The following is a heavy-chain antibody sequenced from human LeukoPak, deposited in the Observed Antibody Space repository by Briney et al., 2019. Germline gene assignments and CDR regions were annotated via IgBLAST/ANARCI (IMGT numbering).Heavy chain of an antibody. D-gene: IGHD3-9*01. CDR3: AKGKGVLRYFDWPLEAFDI. CDR1: RFTFSTYG. V-gene: IGHV3-30*18. Sequence: QPGGSLRLSCAASRFTFSTYGMHWVRQAPGKGLEWVAVISYDGSNKYYADSVKGRFTISRDNSKNTLHLQMNSLRAEDTAVYYCAKGKGVLRYFDWPLEAFDIWGQGTMVTVSS. CDR2: ISYDGSNK. J-gene: IGHJ3*02.